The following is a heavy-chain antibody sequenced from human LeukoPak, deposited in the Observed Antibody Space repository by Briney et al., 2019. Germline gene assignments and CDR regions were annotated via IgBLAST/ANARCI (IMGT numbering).Heavy chain of an antibody. CDR2: INTDTGNP. CDR3: ARVDGSPDY. CDR1: GYTFTSYA. J-gene: IGHJ4*02. V-gene: IGHV7-4-1*02. Sequence: ASVKVSCKASGYTFTSYAMNWVRQAPGQGLEWMGWINTDTGNPTYARGFSGRFVFSLDTSVSTAYLQISSLKAEDTAVYFCARVDGSPDYWGQGTLVTVSS. D-gene: IGHD2-15*01.